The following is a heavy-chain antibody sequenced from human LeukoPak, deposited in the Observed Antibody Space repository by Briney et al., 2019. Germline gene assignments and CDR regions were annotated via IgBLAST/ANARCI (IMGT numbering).Heavy chain of an antibody. CDR1: GYSFTSYW. V-gene: IGHV5-51*01. Sequence: HGESLKISCKGSGYSFTSYWIGWVRQMPGKGLEWMGIIYPGDSDTRYSPSFQGQVTISADKSISTAYLQWSSLKASDTAMYYCARADIVATIRLLGSPPDNQYYFDYWGQGTLVTVSS. D-gene: IGHD5-12*01. CDR2: IYPGDSDT. CDR3: ARADIVATIRLLGSPPDNQYYFDY. J-gene: IGHJ4*02.